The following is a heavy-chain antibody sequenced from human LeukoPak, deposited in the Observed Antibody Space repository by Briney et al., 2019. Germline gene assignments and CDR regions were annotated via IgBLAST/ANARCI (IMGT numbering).Heavy chain of an antibody. V-gene: IGHV3-30-3*01. CDR1: GFTFSSYA. D-gene: IGHD3-3*01. Sequence: GRSLRLSCAASGFTFSSYAMHWVRQAPGKGLEWVAVISYDGSNKYYADSVKGRFTISRDNSKNTLYLQMNSLRAEDTAVYYCAKDPVGVGSPYYYYMDVWGKGTTVTVS. J-gene: IGHJ6*03. CDR2: ISYDGSNK. CDR3: AKDPVGVGSPYYYYMDV.